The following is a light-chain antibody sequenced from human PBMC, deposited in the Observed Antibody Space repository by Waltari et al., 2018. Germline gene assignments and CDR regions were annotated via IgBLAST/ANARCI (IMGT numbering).Light chain of an antibody. CDR2: WAS. CDR1: QNVNNK. CDR3: QQYDNTPFT. V-gene: IGKV4-1*01. Sequence: DVAVPQSPDSLAVSLGERAPINCKSSQNVNNKLAWYQQKPGPPPNLLICWASTRASGVPDRFSVSGSGTDFTLTISSLQADDVAVYYCQQYDNTPFTFGPGTKVDIK. J-gene: IGKJ3*01.